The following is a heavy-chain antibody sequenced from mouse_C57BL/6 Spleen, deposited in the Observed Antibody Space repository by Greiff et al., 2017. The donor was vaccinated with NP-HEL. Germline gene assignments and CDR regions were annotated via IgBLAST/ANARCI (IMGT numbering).Heavy chain of an antibody. D-gene: IGHD2-4*01. V-gene: IGHV5-9-1*02. J-gene: IGHJ1*03. CDR3: TRDDYEVLGFDV. CDR2: ISSGGDYI. CDR1: GFTFSSYA. Sequence: EVKLMESGEGLVKPGGSLKLSCAASGFTFSSYAMSWVRQTPEKRLEWVAYISSGGDYIYYADTVKGRFTISRDNARNTLYLQMSSLKSEDTAMYYCTRDDYEVLGFDVWGTGTTVTVSS.